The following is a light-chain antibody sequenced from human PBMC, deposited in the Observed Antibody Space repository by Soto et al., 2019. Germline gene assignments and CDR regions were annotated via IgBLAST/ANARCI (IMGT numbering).Light chain of an antibody. Sequence: QSALAQPPSASGSPGQSVTISCTGTSSDVGGYNYVSWYQPHPGKAPKLMIYEVSKRPSGVPDRFSGSKSDNTAYLTVSGLQAEDEADYYCISYAGSDNFVFGTGTKVTVL. V-gene: IGLV2-8*01. CDR3: ISYAGSDNFV. CDR1: SSDVGGYNY. CDR2: EVS. J-gene: IGLJ1*01.